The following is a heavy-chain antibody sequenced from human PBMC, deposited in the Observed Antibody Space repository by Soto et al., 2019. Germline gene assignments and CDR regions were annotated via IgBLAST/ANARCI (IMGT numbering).Heavy chain of an antibody. V-gene: IGHV3-30*03. CDR3: EREPRTVLASAMDV. CDR2: VCYDGSNG. D-gene: IGHD1-1*01. J-gene: IGHJ6*02. Sequence: PGRSLRLSCAAAGFIFNNFRMHARRDTTDKGLQWVAGVCYDGSNGVSADSVKGRFTISRDNSKNKLYLQMTSLRAEATAVDYCEREPRTVLASAMDVWVQGTTVTVSS. CDR1: GFIFNNFR.